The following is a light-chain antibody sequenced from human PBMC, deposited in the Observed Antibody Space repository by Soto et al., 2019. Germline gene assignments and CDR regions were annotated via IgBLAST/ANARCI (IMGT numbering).Light chain of an antibody. CDR2: EVN. J-gene: IGLJ3*02. Sequence: QSVLTQPASVSGSPGQSITISCTGTISNVGSYNFVSWYRQYPGKAPELIIYEVNKRPSGVPDRFSGSKSGYTASLTVSGLQTEDEAFYYCSSSAGIYHYLVFGGGTKLTVL. CDR3: SSSAGIYHYLV. V-gene: IGLV2-8*01. CDR1: ISNVGSYNF.